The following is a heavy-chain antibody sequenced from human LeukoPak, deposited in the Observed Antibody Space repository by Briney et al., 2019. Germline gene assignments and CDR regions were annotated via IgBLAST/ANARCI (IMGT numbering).Heavy chain of an antibody. CDR2: ISSSSGYT. D-gene: IGHD6-13*01. CDR1: GFTFSDYY. CDR3: ARVGPYSSSWYYFDY. Sequence: PGGSLRLSCAASGFTFSDYYMSWIRQAPGRGLEWVSYISSSSGYTNYADSVKGRFTISRDNAKNSLYLQMNSLRAEDTAVYYCARVGPYSSSWYYFDYWGQGTLVTVSS. J-gene: IGHJ4*02. V-gene: IGHV3-11*05.